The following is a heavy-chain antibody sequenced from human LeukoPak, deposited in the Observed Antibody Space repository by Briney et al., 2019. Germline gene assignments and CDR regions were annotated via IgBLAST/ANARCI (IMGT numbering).Heavy chain of an antibody. CDR2: LYHSGNT. Sequence: SETLSLTCTVSGSSISSGYYWARIRQPPGKGLEWIGSLYHSGNTYYNPSLKSRVTISVDTSKNQFSLKLRSVTAADTAVYYCARSRGRLAQLDYWGQGTLVTVSS. D-gene: IGHD1-1*01. CDR1: GSSISSGYY. J-gene: IGHJ4*02. V-gene: IGHV4-38-2*02. CDR3: ARSRGRLAQLDY.